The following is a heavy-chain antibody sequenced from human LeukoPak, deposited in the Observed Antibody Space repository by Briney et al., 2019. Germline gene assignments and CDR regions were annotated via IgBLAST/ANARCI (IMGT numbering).Heavy chain of an antibody. CDR1: GFTFSSYG. D-gene: IGHD4-17*01. Sequence: PGGSLRLSCAASGFTFSSYGMHWVRQAPGKGLEWVSYISSSSSTIYYADSVKGRFTISRDNAKNSLYLQMNSLRDEDTAVYYCARDPGGMTTVTSFDYWGQGTLVTVSS. CDR2: ISSSSSTI. J-gene: IGHJ4*02. V-gene: IGHV3-48*02. CDR3: ARDPGGMTTVTSFDY.